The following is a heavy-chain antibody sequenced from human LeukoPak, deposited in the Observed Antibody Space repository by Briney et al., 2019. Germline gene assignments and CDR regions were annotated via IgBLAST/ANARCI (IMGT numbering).Heavy chain of an antibody. Sequence: SETLSLTCAVYGGSFSGYYWSWTRQPPGKGLEWVGEINHSGSTNYNPSLKSRVTISVDTSKNQFSLKLSSVTAADTAVYYCARMYYDFWSGYSPDAFDIWGQGTMVTVSS. CDR3: ARMYYDFWSGYSPDAFDI. D-gene: IGHD3-3*01. V-gene: IGHV4-34*01. J-gene: IGHJ3*02. CDR1: GGSFSGYY. CDR2: INHSGST.